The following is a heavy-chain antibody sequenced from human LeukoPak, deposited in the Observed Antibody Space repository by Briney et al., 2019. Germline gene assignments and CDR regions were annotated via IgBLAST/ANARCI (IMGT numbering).Heavy chain of an antibody. Sequence: PAGSLKLSCAASGFTFGDYSMNWVRQAPGRALEDIAYMSISGSTIKYAESVKGRFTISRDNAQDSLFLHMNSLRAEDTAVYYCAREIFHGSGSPRMDVWGQGTTVTVSS. CDR2: MSISGSTI. CDR1: GFTFGDYS. D-gene: IGHD3-10*01. V-gene: IGHV3-48*04. CDR3: AREIFHGSGSPRMDV. J-gene: IGHJ6*02.